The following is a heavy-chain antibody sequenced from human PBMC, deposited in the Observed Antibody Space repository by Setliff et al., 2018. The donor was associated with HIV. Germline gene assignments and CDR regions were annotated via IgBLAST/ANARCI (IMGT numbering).Heavy chain of an antibody. D-gene: IGHD3-22*01. CDR3: ARGLSFYDPGGFDY. Sequence: SETLSLTCTVSGGSFSSYYWSWIRQPPGKGLEWIGDIYTSGSTNYNPSLNSRVTISVDTSKNQFSLKLSSVTAAVTAVYYCARGLSFYDPGGFDYWGQGTQVTVSS. CDR1: GGSFSSYY. CDR2: IYTSGST. V-gene: IGHV4-4*09. J-gene: IGHJ4*02.